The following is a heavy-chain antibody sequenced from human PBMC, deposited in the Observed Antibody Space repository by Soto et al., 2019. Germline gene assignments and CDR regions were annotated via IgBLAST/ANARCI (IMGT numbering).Heavy chain of an antibody. CDR3: ARRIPFGYGRDV. D-gene: IGHD2-21*01. V-gene: IGHV3-64*07. CDR2: ITSNGGNT. J-gene: IGHJ6*02. CDR1: GFTFSSYA. Sequence: EVQLVESGGGLVQPGGSLRLSCAASGFTFSSYAMNWVRQAPGKGLEYVSVITSNGGNTYYAGSVKGRFTISRDNSKTTLYLQMSIRGAEDMAVYYCARRIPFGYGRDVWGQGTTVTVSS.